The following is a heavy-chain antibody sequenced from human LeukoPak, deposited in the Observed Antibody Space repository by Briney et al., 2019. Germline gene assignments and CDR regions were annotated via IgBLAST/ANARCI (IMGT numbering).Heavy chain of an antibody. D-gene: IGHD6-13*01. CDR2: IKQDGSEK. CDR3: ASPHSSSWYTVHY. Sequence: PGGSLRLSCAASGFTFSSYWMSWVRQAPGKGLEWVANIKQDGSEKYYVDSVKGRFTISRDNAKNSLYLQMNSLRAEDTAVYYCASPHSSSWYTVHYWGRGTLVTVSS. CDR1: GFTFSSYW. J-gene: IGHJ4*02. V-gene: IGHV3-7*01.